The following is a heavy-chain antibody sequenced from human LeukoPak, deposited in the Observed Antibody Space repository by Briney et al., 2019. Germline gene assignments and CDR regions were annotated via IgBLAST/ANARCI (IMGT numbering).Heavy chain of an antibody. D-gene: IGHD3-22*01. CDR2: IYHSGST. CDR1: GYSISSGYY. CDR3: ARHGNYYDSSGPVYYYYYYMDV. V-gene: IGHV4-38-2*01. J-gene: IGHJ6*03. Sequence: HPSETLSLTCAVSGYSISSGYYWGWIRQPPGKGLEWIGSIYHSGSTYYNPSLKSRVTISVDTSKNQFSLKLSSVTAAGTAVYYCARHGNYYDSSGPVYYYYYYMDVWGKGTTVTVSS.